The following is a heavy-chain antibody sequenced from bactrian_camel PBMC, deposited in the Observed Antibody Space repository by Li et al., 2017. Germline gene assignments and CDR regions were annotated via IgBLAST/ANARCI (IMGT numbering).Heavy chain of an antibody. CDR1: GFAYSTYC. CDR3: GADGRRRCGGLQKSDFPY. D-gene: IGHD1*01. CDR2: HGTGTATK. V-gene: IGHV3S1*01. J-gene: IGHJ4*01. Sequence: HVQLVESGGGSVEAGGSLKLSCTTSGFAYSTYCMGWFRQAPGKERAAVAAHGTGTATKYVADSVKGRFTISLDNTGNTVFLQMDNLQPEDTGTYYCGADGRRRCGGLQKSDFPYWGLGTQVTVS.